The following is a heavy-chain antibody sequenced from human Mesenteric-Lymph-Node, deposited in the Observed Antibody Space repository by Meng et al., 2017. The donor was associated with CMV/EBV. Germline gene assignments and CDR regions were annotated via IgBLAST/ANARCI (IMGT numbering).Heavy chain of an antibody. Sequence: GESLKISCTASGSTFGAYAMSWVRQAPGKGLEWVAFIRSKAFGGATEYAASVKDRFIVSRDDSKSIAYLQMNSLKTEDTAVYYCTREPHYDVLTGYAPIHGMDVWGQGTTVTVSS. V-gene: IGHV3-49*04. J-gene: IGHJ6*02. CDR3: TREPHYDVLTGYAPIHGMDV. CDR1: GSTFGAYA. D-gene: IGHD3-9*01. CDR2: IRSKAFGGAT.